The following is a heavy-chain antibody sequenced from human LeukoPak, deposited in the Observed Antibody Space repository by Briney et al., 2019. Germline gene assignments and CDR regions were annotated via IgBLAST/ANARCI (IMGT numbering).Heavy chain of an antibody. CDR3: ARQGIAAAVFRY. CDR1: GGSISSSSYY. V-gene: IGHV4-39*01. J-gene: IGHJ4*02. Sequence: PSETLSLTCTVSGGSISSSSYYWGWIRQPPGTGLEWIGSIYYSGSTYYNPSLKSRVTISVDTSKNQFSLKLSSVTAADTAVYYCARQGIAAAVFRYWGQATLVTVSS. CDR2: IYYSGST. D-gene: IGHD6-13*01.